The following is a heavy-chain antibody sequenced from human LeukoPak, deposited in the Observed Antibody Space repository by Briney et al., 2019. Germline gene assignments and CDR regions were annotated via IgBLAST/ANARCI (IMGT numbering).Heavy chain of an antibody. CDR1: GGSFSGYY. J-gene: IGHJ5*02. Sequence: SETLSLTCAVYGGSFSGYYWSWIRPPPGKGLEWIGEINHSGSTNYNPSLKSRVTISVDTSKNQFSLKLSSVTAADTAVYYCARGRITIFGVVIPNWFDPWGQGTLVTVSS. CDR2: INHSGST. CDR3: ARGRITIFGVVIPNWFDP. D-gene: IGHD3-3*01. V-gene: IGHV4-34*01.